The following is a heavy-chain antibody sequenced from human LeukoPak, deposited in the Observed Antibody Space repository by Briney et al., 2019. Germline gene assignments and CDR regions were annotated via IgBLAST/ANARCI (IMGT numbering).Heavy chain of an antibody. CDR2: ISSSGSTI. D-gene: IGHD6-6*01. Sequence: GGSLRLSCAASGFTFSSYEMNWVRQAPGKGLEWVSYISSSGSTIYYADSVKGRFTISRDNSKNTLYLQMNSLRAEDTAVYYCASSRSSLSYYVPYDFDYWGQGTLVTVSS. CDR3: ASSRSSLSYYVPYDFDY. V-gene: IGHV3-48*03. CDR1: GFTFSSYE. J-gene: IGHJ4*02.